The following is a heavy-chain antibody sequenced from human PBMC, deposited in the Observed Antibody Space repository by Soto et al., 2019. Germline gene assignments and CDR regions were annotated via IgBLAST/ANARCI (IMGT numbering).Heavy chain of an antibody. D-gene: IGHD3-16*01. Sequence: GGSLRLSCAASGFTFSSYWMHWVRQAPGKGLVWVSRINSDGSSTSYADSVKGRFTISRDNAKNTLYLQMNSLRAEDTTVYYCARAGGSRHYYYYYGMDVWGQGTTVTVSS. V-gene: IGHV3-74*01. CDR1: GFTFSSYW. J-gene: IGHJ6*02. CDR3: ARAGGSRHYYYYYGMDV. CDR2: INSDGSST.